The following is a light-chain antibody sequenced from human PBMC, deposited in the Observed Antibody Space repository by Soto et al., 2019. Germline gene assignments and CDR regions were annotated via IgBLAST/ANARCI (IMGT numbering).Light chain of an antibody. CDR2: NAF. V-gene: IGKV3-20*01. CDR3: QQYGSSPRT. CDR1: QSVNIY. J-gene: IGKJ1*01. Sequence: EIVLTQSPATLSLSPGERATLSCRASQSVNIYLAWYQQKPGQAPRLLINNAFNRATGIPARFSGSGSGTDFTLTISRLEPEDFAVYYCQQYGSSPRTFGQGTKVDI.